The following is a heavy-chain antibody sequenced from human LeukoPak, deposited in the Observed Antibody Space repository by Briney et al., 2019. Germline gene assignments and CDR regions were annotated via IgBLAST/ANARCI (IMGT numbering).Heavy chain of an antibody. CDR2: ISYIGST. CDR1: DDSFSSHY. V-gene: IGHV4-59*11. Sequence: TETLSLTCAVSDDSFSSHYWTWIRQPPGKGLEWIGYISYIGSTNYNPSLKSRVTISIDTSKNQFSLKLSSVTAADTAVYYCARDLVTVTKGFDIWGQGTMVSVSS. J-gene: IGHJ3*02. CDR3: ARDLVTVTKGFDI. D-gene: IGHD4-17*01.